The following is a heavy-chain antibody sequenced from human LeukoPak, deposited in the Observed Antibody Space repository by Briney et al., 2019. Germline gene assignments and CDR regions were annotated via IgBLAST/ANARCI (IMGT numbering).Heavy chain of an antibody. Sequence: SETLSLTCAVYGGSFSGYYWSWIRQPPGEGLEWIGEINHSGSTNYNPSLKSRVTISVDTSKNQFSLKLSSVTAADTAVYYCARVLVWFGGTLDPWGQGTLVTVSS. CDR1: GGSFSGYY. CDR2: INHSGST. J-gene: IGHJ5*02. CDR3: ARVLVWFGGTLDP. D-gene: IGHD3-10*01. V-gene: IGHV4-34*01.